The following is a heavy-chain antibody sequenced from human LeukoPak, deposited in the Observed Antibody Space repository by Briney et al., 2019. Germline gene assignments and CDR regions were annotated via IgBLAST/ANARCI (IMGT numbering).Heavy chain of an antibody. V-gene: IGHV1-3*04. CDR1: GHSFTTYA. CDR3: ARETYGSGPAGFDY. D-gene: IGHD3-10*01. Sequence: ASVKVSCKASGHSFTTYAIHWVRQAPGQRLEWMGWINIGKGNTKYLQKFQGRVTITRDTSASIASMELSSLRFEDAAVYYCARETYGSGPAGFDYWGQGTLVTVPS. J-gene: IGHJ4*02. CDR2: INIGKGNT.